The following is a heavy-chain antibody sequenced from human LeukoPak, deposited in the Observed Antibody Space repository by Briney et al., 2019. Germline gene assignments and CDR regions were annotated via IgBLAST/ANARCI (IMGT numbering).Heavy chain of an antibody. CDR2: IKGDGSEK. Sequence: GRSLRLSCAASGFTSSSCWMSWVRLASGKGLERVANIKGDGSEKWYADSVTGRFTISRENAQNSVHLQLNSLRAEDTAVYHCARDEYRSRWLHPWGEGTLVTVTS. V-gene: IGHV3-7*01. D-gene: IGHD5-24*01. CDR1: GFTSSSCW. CDR3: ARDEYRSRWLHP. J-gene: IGHJ5*02.